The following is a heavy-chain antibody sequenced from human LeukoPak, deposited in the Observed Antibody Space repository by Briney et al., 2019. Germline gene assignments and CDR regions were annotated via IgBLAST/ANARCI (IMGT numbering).Heavy chain of an antibody. D-gene: IGHD1-1*01. CDR3: ARRKGVPSQFYYYYYMDV. CDR2: MNPNSGNT. CDR1: GHTFTSYD. V-gene: IGHV1-8*03. J-gene: IGHJ6*03. Sequence: ASVKVSCKASGHTFTSYDINWVRQATGQGLEWMGWMNPNSGNTGYAQKFQGRVTITRNTSISTAYMELSSLRSEDTAVYYCARRKGVPSQFYYYYYMDVWGKGTTVTVSS.